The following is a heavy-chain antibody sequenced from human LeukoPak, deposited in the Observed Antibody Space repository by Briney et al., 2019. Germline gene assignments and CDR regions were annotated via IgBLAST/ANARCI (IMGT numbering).Heavy chain of an antibody. CDR2: ISYDGSNK. J-gene: IGHJ4*02. V-gene: IGHV3-30-3*01. Sequence: PGGSLRLSCAASGFTFSSYAMHWVRQAPGKGLEWVAVISYDGSNKYYADSVKGRFTISRDNSKNTLYLQMSSLRAEDTAVYYCARTYCGGDCYSTGDYYFDYWGQGTLVTVSS. CDR1: GFTFSSYA. D-gene: IGHD2-21*02. CDR3: ARTYCGGDCYSTGDYYFDY.